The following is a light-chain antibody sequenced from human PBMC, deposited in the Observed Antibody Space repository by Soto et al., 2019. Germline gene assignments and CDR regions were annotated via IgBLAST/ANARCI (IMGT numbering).Light chain of an antibody. V-gene: IGKV3-20*01. CDR2: GAS. CDR3: QQYGSSGT. CDR1: QSVGNN. Sequence: EIVMTPSPGTLSVSPGERATISCRASQSVGNNLAWFQQKLGQAPRLLIYGASTRATGIPARFSGSGSGTDFTLTISRLEPEDFAVYYCQQYGSSGTFGQGTKVDIK. J-gene: IGKJ1*01.